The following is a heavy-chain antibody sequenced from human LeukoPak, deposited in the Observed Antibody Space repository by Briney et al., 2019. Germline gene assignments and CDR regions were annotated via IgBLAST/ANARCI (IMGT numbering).Heavy chain of an antibody. Sequence: SGGSLRLSCAASGFTFSSYGMHWVRQAPGKGLERVAVISYDGSNKYYADSVKGRFTISRDNSKNTLYLQMNSLRAEDTAVYYCAKSSSSWFQTIDYWGQGTLVTVSS. CDR3: AKSSSSWFQTIDY. V-gene: IGHV3-30*18. J-gene: IGHJ4*02. CDR1: GFTFSSYG. D-gene: IGHD6-13*01. CDR2: ISYDGSNK.